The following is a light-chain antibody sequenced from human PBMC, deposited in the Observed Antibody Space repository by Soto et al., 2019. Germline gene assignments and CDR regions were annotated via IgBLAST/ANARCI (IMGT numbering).Light chain of an antibody. V-gene: IGKV1-17*03. CDR2: GAS. Sequence: IQMTQSPSAMSASLGDRVTITCRASQGISNSLAWFQQKPGRVPKRLIYGASTLQSWAPSRFSGSASGAAFTLTISSLQHEDFATYYCLQYNSYPFTFGGGTKVDIK. CDR1: QGISNS. CDR3: LQYNSYPFT. J-gene: IGKJ4*01.